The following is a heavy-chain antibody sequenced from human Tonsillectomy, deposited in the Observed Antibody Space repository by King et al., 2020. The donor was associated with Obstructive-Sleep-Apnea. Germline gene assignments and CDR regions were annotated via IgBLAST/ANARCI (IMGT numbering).Heavy chain of an antibody. CDR1: GFTFSSYA. V-gene: IGHV3-30*04. J-gene: IGHJ4*02. CDR2: ISYDGSNK. D-gene: IGHD6-19*01. CDR3: ARSGWDSSGWYYFDY. Sequence: VQLVESGGGVVQPGRSLRLSCAASGFTFSSYAMHWVRQAPGKGLEWVAVISYDGSNKYYADSVKGRFTISRGNSKNTLYLQMNSLRAEDTAVYYCARSGWDSSGWYYFDYWGQGTLVTVSS.